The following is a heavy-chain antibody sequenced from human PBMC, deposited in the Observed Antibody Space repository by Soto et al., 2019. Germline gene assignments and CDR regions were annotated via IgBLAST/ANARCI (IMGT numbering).Heavy chain of an antibody. D-gene: IGHD4-17*01. CDR3: AVYGYGVSAAAY. V-gene: IGHV3-7*03. J-gene: IGHJ4*02. CDR2: INQDGSER. Sequence: EVQLLESGGGLVQPGGSLRLSCAGLGLTFRNDWLSWVGQAPGKGLEWVANINQDGSERYYVDSVRGRFTISRDNVENSLYLQLNSLRPEDTAVYYCAVYGYGVSAAAYWGQGTLVTVSS. CDR1: GLTFRNDW.